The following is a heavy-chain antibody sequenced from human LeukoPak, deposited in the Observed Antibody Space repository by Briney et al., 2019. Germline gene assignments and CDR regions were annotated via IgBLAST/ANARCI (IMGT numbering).Heavy chain of an antibody. J-gene: IGHJ4*02. CDR3: AIWYDNGWYVCDY. CDR2: ISYDGSNK. Sequence: PGGSLTLSCAASRFTYSSYPMLRLRQAPGKGLEWGAVISYDGSNKYYADSVKGRFTISRDNSKKTLYLEMNSLRPEDTAVYYCAIWYDNGWYVCDYWGQVTLVTVSS. V-gene: IGHV3-30*04. D-gene: IGHD6-19*01. CDR1: RFTYSSYP.